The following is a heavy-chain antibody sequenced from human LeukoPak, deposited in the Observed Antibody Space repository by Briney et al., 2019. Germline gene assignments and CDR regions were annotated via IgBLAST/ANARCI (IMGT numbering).Heavy chain of an antibody. CDR2: IYYSGST. D-gene: IGHD4-17*01. V-gene: IGHV4-59*01. J-gene: IGHJ6*03. CDR3: ARVVDYAVFYYYYYYMDV. Sequence: PSETLSLTCTVSGGSISSYYWSWIRQPPGKGLEWIGYIYYSGSTNYNPSLKSRVTISVDTSKNQFSLKLSSVTAADTAVYYCARVVDYAVFYYYYYYMDVWGKGTTVTVSS. CDR1: GGSISSYY.